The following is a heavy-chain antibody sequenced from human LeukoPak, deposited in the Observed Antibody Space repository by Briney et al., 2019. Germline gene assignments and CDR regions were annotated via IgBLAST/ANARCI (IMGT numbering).Heavy chain of an antibody. CDR1: GFTFSSYA. Sequence: GGSLRLSCAASGFTFSSYAMSWVRQAPGKGLEWVANIKQDGSEKYYVDSVKGRFTISRDNAKNSLYLQMNSLRAEDTAVYYCARDPRYYWGQGTLVTVSS. V-gene: IGHV3-7*01. CDR3: ARDPRYY. CDR2: IKQDGSEK. J-gene: IGHJ4*02.